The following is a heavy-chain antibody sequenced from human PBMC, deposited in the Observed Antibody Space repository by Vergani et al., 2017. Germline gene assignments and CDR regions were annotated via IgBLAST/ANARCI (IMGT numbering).Heavy chain of an antibody. D-gene: IGHD4-17*01. J-gene: IGHJ4*02. CDR1: GFTFSSYG. CDR3: ARGPSDYGDYGDY. V-gene: IGHV3-33*01. CDR2: IWYDGSNK. Sequence: QVQLVESGGGVAQPGRSLRLSCAASGFTFSSYGMHWVRQAPGKGLEWVAVIWYDGSNKYYADSVKGRFTISRDNSKNTLYLQMNSLRAEDTAVYYCARGPSDYGDYGDYWGQGTLVTVSS.